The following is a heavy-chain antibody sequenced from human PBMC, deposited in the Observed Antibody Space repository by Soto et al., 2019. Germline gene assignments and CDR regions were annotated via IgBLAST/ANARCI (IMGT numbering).Heavy chain of an antibody. J-gene: IGHJ3*02. Sequence: EVQLLESGGGLRQPGGSLRLSCVASGYNFNKYAMSWVRQAPGKGLEWVSAIGTSGDNTYYTDSVKGRFTISRDNSKNMLYLQMDSLTAEDTAVYYCARRAYYFDDTGSHAFDIWGQGTRVTVSS. D-gene: IGHD3-22*01. CDR2: IGTSGDNT. CDR1: GYNFNKYA. V-gene: IGHV3-23*01. CDR3: ARRAYYFDDTGSHAFDI.